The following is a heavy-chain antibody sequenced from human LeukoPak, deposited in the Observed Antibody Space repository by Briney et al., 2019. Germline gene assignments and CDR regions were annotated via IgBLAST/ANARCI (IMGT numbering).Heavy chain of an antibody. J-gene: IGHJ3*02. D-gene: IGHD3-16*01. CDR1: GYSFTSYW. CDR2: IYPGDSDT. CDR3: ASHSITPTDAFDI. V-gene: IGHV5-51*01. Sequence: GESLQISCKGSGYSFTSYWIGWVRQMPGKGLEWMGIIYPGDSDTRYSPSFQGQVTISADKSISTAYLQWSSLKASDTAMYYCASHSITPTDAFDIWGQGTMVTVSS.